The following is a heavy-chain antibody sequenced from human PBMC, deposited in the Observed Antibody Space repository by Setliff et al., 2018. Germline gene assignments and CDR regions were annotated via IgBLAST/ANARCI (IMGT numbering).Heavy chain of an antibody. CDR3: ARGPGAATGEGFDI. Sequence: PSETLSLTCTVSGGSISGYYWTWIRQPAGKGLEWIGRMYGNSNYNPSLKSRVTMSIDTSKNKFSLKLGSVTAADTAVYYCARGPGAATGEGFDIWGQGIMVTVSS. CDR1: GGSISGYY. CDR2: MYGNS. J-gene: IGHJ3*02. V-gene: IGHV4-4*07. D-gene: IGHD7-27*01.